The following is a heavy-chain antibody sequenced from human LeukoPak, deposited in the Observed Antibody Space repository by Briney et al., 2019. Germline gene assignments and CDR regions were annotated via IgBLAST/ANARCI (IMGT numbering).Heavy chain of an antibody. CDR3: ARGTAAGTTGIDY. V-gene: IGHV4-59*01. D-gene: IGHD6-13*01. CDR2: IYYSGST. J-gene: IGHJ4*02. Sequence: PSETLSLTCTVSGGSISSYYWSWIRLPPGKGLEWIGYIYYSGSTNYNPSLKSRVTISVDTSKNQFSLKLSSVTAADTAVYYCARGTAAGTTGIDYWGQGTLVTVSS. CDR1: GGSISSYY.